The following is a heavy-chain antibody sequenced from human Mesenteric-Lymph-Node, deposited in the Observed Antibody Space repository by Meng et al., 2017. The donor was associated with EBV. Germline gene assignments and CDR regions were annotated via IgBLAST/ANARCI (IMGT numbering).Heavy chain of an antibody. J-gene: IGHJ4*02. V-gene: IGHV3-23*01. CDR3: ARDFGGSTSRPTALFDY. CDR2: ISGNGGST. Sequence: SSYAMTWVRQAPGKGLEWVSGISGNGGSTDYTDSVKGRFTISRDNSKNTLYPQINSLRVEDTAVYYRARDFGGSTSRPTALFDYWGQGTLVTVSS. D-gene: IGHD3-3*01. CDR1: SSYA.